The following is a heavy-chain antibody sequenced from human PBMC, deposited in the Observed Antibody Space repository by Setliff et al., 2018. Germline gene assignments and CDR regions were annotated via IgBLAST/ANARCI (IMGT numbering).Heavy chain of an antibody. CDR2: IYTSWST. J-gene: IGHJ6*03. V-gene: IGHV4-61*09. CDR1: GGSISNTYYY. D-gene: IGHD3-3*01. Sequence: SETLSLTCTVSGGSISNTYYYWSWIRQPAGKGLEWIGHIYTSWSTNYNPSLKSRVTISVDTSKNQFSLKLSSVTAADTAVYYCARLSGFLYIDVWGKGTKVTVSS. CDR3: ARLSGFLYIDV.